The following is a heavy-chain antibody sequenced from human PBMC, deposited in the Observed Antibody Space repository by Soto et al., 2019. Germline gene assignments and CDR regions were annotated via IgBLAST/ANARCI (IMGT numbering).Heavy chain of an antibody. CDR2: IDWEDDK. CDR1: VFSLNTRGMC. V-gene: IGHV2-70*13. J-gene: IGHJ5*02. D-gene: IGHD3-22*01. Sequence: SGPTLVNPTQTLTLTCTFSVFSLNTRGMCVSWIRQPPGEALEWLALIDWEDDKYYSTSLKTRLTISKDTSKNQVVLTMTDMDPVDTATYYCARIRNSGYFYDTWGQGTLVTVSS. CDR3: ARIRNSGYFYDT.